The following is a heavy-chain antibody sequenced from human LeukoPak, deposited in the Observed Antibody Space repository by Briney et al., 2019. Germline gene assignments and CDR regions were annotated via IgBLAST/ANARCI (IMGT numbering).Heavy chain of an antibody. CDR1: VYSFTDSY. Sequence: ASVKVSCKASVYSFTDSYIHWVRQAPGQGLEWMGWINPNSGGTNYAQKFQGRVTMTRDTSISTAYMDLSRLRSDDTAVYYCARELARWELPDYWGQGTLVTVSS. CDR2: INPNSGGT. V-gene: IGHV1-2*02. CDR3: ARELARWELPDY. D-gene: IGHD2-15*01. J-gene: IGHJ4*02.